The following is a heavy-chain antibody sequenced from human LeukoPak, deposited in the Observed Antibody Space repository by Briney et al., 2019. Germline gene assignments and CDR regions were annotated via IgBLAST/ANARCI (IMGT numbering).Heavy chain of an antibody. V-gene: IGHV3-23*01. Sequence: GGSLRLSCAASGFTFSSYAMSWVRQAPGKGLEWVSAISGSVGSTYYADSVKVRFTISRDNSKNTLYLQMNSLRAEDTAVYYCAKDLEDIVVVPAAPANYMDVWGKGTTVTVSS. CDR2: ISGSVGST. J-gene: IGHJ6*03. CDR1: GFTFSSYA. CDR3: AKDLEDIVVVPAAPANYMDV. D-gene: IGHD2-2*01.